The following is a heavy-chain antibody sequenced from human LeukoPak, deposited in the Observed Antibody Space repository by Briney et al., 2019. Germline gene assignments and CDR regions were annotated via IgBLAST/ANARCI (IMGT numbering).Heavy chain of an antibody. CDR3: ARGPPSSVRGVTHLKYFQH. J-gene: IGHJ1*01. CDR2: INHSGST. V-gene: IGHV4-34*01. D-gene: IGHD3-10*01. Sequence: SETLSLTCAVYGGSFSGYYWSWIRQPPGKGLEWIGEINHSGSTNYNPSLKSRVTISVDTSKYQFSLKLSSMPAADAAVYYCARGPPSSVRGVTHLKYFQHRGQGTLVTVSS. CDR1: GGSFSGYY.